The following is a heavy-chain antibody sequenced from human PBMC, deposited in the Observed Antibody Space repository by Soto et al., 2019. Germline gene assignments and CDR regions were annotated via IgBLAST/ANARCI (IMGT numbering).Heavy chain of an antibody. CDR1: RGSISSSNC. CDR3: ARERMYNWNYNYYMEV. V-gene: IGHV4-4*02. D-gene: IGHD1-20*01. J-gene: IGHJ6*03. Sequence: SDTLSLTCAVSRGSISSSNCSSWCRQPPGKGLEWIGEIYHSGSTNYNPCLKSRVTISVDKSKNQFSLKLSSVTAADTAVYYCARERMYNWNYNYYMEVWGKGTTVTVSS. CDR2: IYHSGST.